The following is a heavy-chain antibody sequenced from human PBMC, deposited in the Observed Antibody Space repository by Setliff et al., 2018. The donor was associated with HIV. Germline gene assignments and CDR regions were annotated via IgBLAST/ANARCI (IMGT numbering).Heavy chain of an antibody. V-gene: IGHV4-34*01. Sequence: SETLSLTCAVYGGSFSGYYWSWIRQPPGKGLEWIGEINHSGSTNYNPSLKSQVTISVDTSKNQFSLKLSSVTAADTAVYYCARGGVAAASYYFDYWGQGTLVTVSS. D-gene: IGHD6-13*01. CDR1: GGSFSGYY. CDR2: INHSGST. CDR3: ARGGVAAASYYFDY. J-gene: IGHJ4*02.